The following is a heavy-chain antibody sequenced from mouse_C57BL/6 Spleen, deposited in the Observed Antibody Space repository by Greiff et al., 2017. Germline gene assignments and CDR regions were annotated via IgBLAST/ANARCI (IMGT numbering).Heavy chain of an antibody. J-gene: IGHJ2*01. CDR1: GYTFTSYW. D-gene: IGHD1-1*01. CDR3: ASSDTTGGYFDY. CDR2: IDPSDSET. V-gene: IGHV1-52*01. Sequence: QVQLQQPGAELVRPGSSVKLSCKASGYTFTSYWMHWVKQRPIQGLEWIGNIDPSDSETHYNQKFKDKATLTVDKSSSTAYMQLSGLTSEDSAVYYCASSDTTGGYFDYWGQGTTLTVSS.